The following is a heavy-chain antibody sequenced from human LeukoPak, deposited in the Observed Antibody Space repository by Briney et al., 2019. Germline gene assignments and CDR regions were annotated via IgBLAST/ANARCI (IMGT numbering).Heavy chain of an antibody. V-gene: IGHV1-2*02. CDR2: INPNSGGT. CDR3: ARMSGYCSSTSCYSWFDC. CDR1: GYTFTCYY. D-gene: IGHD2-2*03. J-gene: IGHJ5*01. Sequence: ASVTVSCKASGYTFTCYYMHWVRQAPGQGLEWMGWINPNSGGTNYAQKFQVRVTMTRDTSISTAYMELRRLRPDDTVVYECARMSGYCSSTSCYSWFDCGGQGTLVTVS.